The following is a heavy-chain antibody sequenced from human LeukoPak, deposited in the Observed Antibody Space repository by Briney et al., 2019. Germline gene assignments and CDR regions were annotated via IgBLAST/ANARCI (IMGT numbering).Heavy chain of an antibody. CDR2: INPSGGST. J-gene: IGHJ5*02. D-gene: IGHD3-9*01. Sequence: ASVKVSCKASGYTFTGYYMHWVRQAPGQGLEWMGIINPSGGSTSYAQKFQGRVTMTRDTSTSTVYMELSSLRSEDTAVYYCARGTYYDILTGYYNAVGGWFDPWGQGTLVTVSS. V-gene: IGHV1-46*01. CDR3: ARGTYYDILTGYYNAVGGWFDP. CDR1: GYTFTGYY.